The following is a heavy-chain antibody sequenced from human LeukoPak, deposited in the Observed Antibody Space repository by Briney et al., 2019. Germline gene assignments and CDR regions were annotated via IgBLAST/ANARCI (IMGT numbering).Heavy chain of an antibody. CDR3: ARLPGEDYYDSSGYYRFDY. CDR1: GGTFSSYA. D-gene: IGHD3-22*01. Sequence: GASVKVSCKASGGTFSSYAISWVRQAPGQGLEWMGGIIPIFGTANYAQKFQGRVTITADESTSTAYMELSSLRSEDTAVYYCARLPGEDYYDSSGYYRFDYRGQGTLVTVSS. CDR2: IIPIFGTA. V-gene: IGHV1-69*13. J-gene: IGHJ4*02.